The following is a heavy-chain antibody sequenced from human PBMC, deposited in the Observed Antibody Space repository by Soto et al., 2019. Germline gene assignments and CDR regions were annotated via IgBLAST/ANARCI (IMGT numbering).Heavy chain of an antibody. J-gene: IGHJ6*02. D-gene: IGHD4-17*01. Sequence: ASVKVSCKVSGYTRTELSMHWVRQAPGKGLEWMGGFDPEDGETIYAQKSQGRVTMTEDTSTDTAYMELSSLRSEDTAVYYCATTNPIDYGDYDGDYYYYYGMDVWGQGTTVTVSS. V-gene: IGHV1-24*01. CDR3: ATTNPIDYGDYDGDYYYYYGMDV. CDR2: FDPEDGET. CDR1: GYTRTELS.